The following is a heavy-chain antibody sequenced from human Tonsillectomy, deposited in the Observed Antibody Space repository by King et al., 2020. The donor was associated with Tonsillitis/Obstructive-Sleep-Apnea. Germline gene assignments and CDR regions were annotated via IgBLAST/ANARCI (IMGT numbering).Heavy chain of an antibody. CDR3: ARGGYCSSTSCSVFDY. CDR2: INHSGST. CDR1: GGSFSGYY. Sequence: VQLQQWGAGLLKPSETLSLTCAVYGGSFSGYYWSWIRQPPGKGLEWIGEINHSGSTNYNPSLNSRVTISVDTSKNQFSLKLSSVTAADTAVYYCARGGYCSSTSCSVFDYWGQGTLVTVSS. D-gene: IGHD2-2*01. V-gene: IGHV4-34*01. J-gene: IGHJ4*02.